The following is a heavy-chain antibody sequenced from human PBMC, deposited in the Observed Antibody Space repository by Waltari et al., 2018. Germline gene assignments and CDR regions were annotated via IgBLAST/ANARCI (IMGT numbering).Heavy chain of an antibody. J-gene: IGHJ3*02. CDR2: IYTSGST. Sequence: QVQLQESVPGLVKPSETLSLTCTVSGGSISSYSWSLIRQPAGKVLEWIGRIYTSGSTNYNPSLKSRVTMSVDTSKNQFSLKLSSVTAADTAVYYCARVLSLWSGYPLGAFDIWGQGTMVTVSS. V-gene: IGHV4-4*07. CDR3: ARVLSLWSGYPLGAFDI. D-gene: IGHD3-3*01. CDR1: GGSISSYS.